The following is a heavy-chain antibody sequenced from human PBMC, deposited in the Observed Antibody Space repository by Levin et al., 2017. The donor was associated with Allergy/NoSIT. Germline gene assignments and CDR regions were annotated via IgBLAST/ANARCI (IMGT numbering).Heavy chain of an antibody. J-gene: IGHJ4*02. D-gene: IGHD3-16*01. CDR1: GFTFSFFW. V-gene: IGHV3-74*01. Sequence: PGGSLRLSCAGSGFTFSFFWMHWVRQVPGKGLVWVSRINEDGTTTNYADSVKGRFTISRDNSKNTLYLKMNSRRVEATAVYYCVKDFGGPTDYWGQGTRVTVPS. CDR2: INEDGTTT. CDR3: VKDFGGPTDY.